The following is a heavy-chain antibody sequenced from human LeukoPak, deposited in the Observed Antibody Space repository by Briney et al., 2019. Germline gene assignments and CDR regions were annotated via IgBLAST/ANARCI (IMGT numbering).Heavy chain of an antibody. CDR1: GYTFTSYA. Sequence: ASVKVSCKASGYTFTSYAISWVRQAPGQGLEWMGWISAYNGNTNYAQKLQGRVTMTTDTSTSTAYMDLRSLRSDDTAVYYCARDLDLYDSSGHRTDYWGQGSLVTVSS. J-gene: IGHJ4*02. V-gene: IGHV1-18*01. CDR3: ARDLDLYDSSGHRTDY. D-gene: IGHD3-22*01. CDR2: ISAYNGNT.